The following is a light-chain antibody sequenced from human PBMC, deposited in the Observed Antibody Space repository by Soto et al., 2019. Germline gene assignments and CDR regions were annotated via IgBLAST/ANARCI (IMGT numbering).Light chain of an antibody. V-gene: IGKV4-1*01. CDR2: WAS. Sequence: IVMTQSPDSLAVSLGERATIYCKSSQSVLYSSNNKNYLAWYQQKPGQPPKLLIFWASTRESGVPDRISGSGSGTDFTLTICSLQAEDFAVYYCPQYYNNPYTFGQGTKLEIK. CDR1: QSVLYSSNNKNY. J-gene: IGKJ2*01. CDR3: PQYYNNPYT.